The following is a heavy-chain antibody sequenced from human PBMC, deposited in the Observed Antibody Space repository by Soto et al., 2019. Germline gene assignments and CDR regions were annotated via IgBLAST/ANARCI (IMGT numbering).Heavy chain of an antibody. V-gene: IGHV3-7*03. Sequence: HPVVSLRLSCSYSVFILSNYLIRLFLQAPVIWLQWVSSIKEYGSEKYYVDPLKGRFTISRENAKNSLYLQMNSLRAEDTAVYYCARYRYIEQWGKGILVTVSS. CDR1: VFILSNYL. D-gene: IGHD1-1*01. J-gene: IGHJ4*02. CDR2: IKEYGSEK. CDR3: ARYRYIEQ.